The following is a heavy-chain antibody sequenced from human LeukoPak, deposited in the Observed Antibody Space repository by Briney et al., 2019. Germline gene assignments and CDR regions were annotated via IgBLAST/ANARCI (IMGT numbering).Heavy chain of an antibody. CDR1: GGSISGSTYY. D-gene: IGHD5/OR15-5a*01. V-gene: IGHV4-39*01. Sequence: SETLCLSCTVSGGSISGSTYYWGWVPQPPGKGLEWIGITYYSGSPYHNPSLKSRVTISADTSKTQFYLKLTSGTAADTAVYYWSIHGDGNFSSSVFWGQGTLVSVFS. J-gene: IGHJ4*02. CDR2: TYYSGSP. CDR3: SIHGDGNFSSSVF.